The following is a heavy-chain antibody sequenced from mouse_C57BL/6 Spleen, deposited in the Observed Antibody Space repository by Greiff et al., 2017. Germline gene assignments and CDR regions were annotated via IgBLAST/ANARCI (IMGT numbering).Heavy chain of an antibody. CDR3: AISIYYYGSSPYYYAMDY. Sequence: EVKLVESGGGLVKPGGSLKLSCAASGFTFSSYAMSWVRQTPEKRLEWVATISDGGSYTYYPDNVKGRFTISRDNAKNNLYLQMSHLTSEDTAMYYCAISIYYYGSSPYYYAMDYWGQGTSVTVSS. V-gene: IGHV5-4*03. J-gene: IGHJ4*01. D-gene: IGHD1-1*01. CDR2: ISDGGSYT. CDR1: GFTFSSYA.